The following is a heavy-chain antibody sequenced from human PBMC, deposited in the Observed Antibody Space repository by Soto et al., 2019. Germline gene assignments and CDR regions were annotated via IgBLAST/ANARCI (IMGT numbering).Heavy chain of an antibody. J-gene: IGHJ6*03. Sequence: SETLSLTCTVSGGSISSYYGSWIRQPPGKGLEWIGYIYYSGSTNYNPSLKSRVTISVDTSKNQFSLKLSSVTAADTAVYYCARSLSYYYGSGSHLYYYYMDVWGKGTTVTVSS. V-gene: IGHV4-59*08. CDR2: IYYSGST. CDR3: ARSLSYYYGSGSHLYYYYMDV. CDR1: GGSISSYY. D-gene: IGHD3-10*01.